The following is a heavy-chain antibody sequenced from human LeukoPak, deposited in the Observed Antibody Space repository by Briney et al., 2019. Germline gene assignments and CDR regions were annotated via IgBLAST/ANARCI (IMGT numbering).Heavy chain of an antibody. V-gene: IGHV3-9*03. Sequence: PGRSLRLSCAASGFTFDDYAMHWVRQAPGKGLEWVSGISWNSGSIGCADSVKGRFTISRDNAKNSLYLQMNSLRAEDMALYYCAKDSGSGWSHWYFDLWGRGTLVTVSS. CDR2: ISWNSGSI. CDR3: AKDSGSGWSHWYFDL. CDR1: GFTFDDYA. D-gene: IGHD6-19*01. J-gene: IGHJ2*01.